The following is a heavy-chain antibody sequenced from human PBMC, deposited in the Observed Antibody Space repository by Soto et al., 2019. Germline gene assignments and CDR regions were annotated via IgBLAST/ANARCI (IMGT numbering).Heavy chain of an antibody. D-gene: IGHD1-26*01. V-gene: IGHV3-9*01. Sequence: PGGSLRLSCAASGFTFDDYAMHWVRQAPGKGLEWVSGISWNSGSIGYADSVKGRFTISRDNAKNSLYLQMNSLRAEDTAVYYCPSTSIVGATRLVDIWGQGTMVTVSS. CDR1: GFTFDDYA. CDR3: PSTSIVGATRLVDI. J-gene: IGHJ3*02. CDR2: ISWNSGSI.